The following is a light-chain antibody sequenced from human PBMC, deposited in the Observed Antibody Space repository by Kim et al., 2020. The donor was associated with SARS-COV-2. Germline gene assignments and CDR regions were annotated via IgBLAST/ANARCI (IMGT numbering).Light chain of an antibody. V-gene: IGKV3-11*01. Sequence: LSPGERATLSCRASQSVSSYLAWYQQKPGQAPRLLIYDASNRATGIPARFSGSGSGTDFTLTISSLEPEDFAVYYCQQRSNGPWTFGQGTKVDIK. J-gene: IGKJ1*01. CDR1: QSVSSY. CDR2: DAS. CDR3: QQRSNGPWT.